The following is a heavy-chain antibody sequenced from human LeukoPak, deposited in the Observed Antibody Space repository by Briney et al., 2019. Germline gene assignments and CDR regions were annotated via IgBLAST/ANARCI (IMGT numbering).Heavy chain of an antibody. V-gene: IGHV1-18*01. CDR3: ARAQITMVRGLSAFDI. Sequence: GASVKVSCKASGYTFTSYGISWVRQAPGQGLEWMGWIGAYNGNTNYAQKLQGRVTMTTDTSTSTAYMELRSLRSDDTAVYYCARAQITMVRGLSAFDIWGQGTMVTVSS. CDR2: IGAYNGNT. J-gene: IGHJ3*02. CDR1: GYTFTSYG. D-gene: IGHD3-10*01.